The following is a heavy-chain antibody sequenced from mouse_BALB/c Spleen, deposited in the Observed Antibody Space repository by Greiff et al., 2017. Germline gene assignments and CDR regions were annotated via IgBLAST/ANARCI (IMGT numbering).Heavy chain of an antibody. CDR1: GFTFSSFG. D-gene: IGHD1-1*01. Sequence: EVMLVESGGGLVQPGGSRKLSCAASGFTFSSFGMHWVRQAPEKGLEWVAYISSGSSTIYYADTVKGRFTISRDNPKNTLFLQMTSLRSEDTAMYYCARGDYYGSSSDYWGQGTTLTVSS. CDR2: ISSGSSTI. CDR3: ARGDYYGSSSDY. J-gene: IGHJ2*01. V-gene: IGHV5-17*02.